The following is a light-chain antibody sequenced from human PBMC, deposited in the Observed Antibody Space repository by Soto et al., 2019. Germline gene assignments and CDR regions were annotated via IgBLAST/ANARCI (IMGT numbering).Light chain of an antibody. V-gene: IGLV1-44*01. CDR2: SSN. J-gene: IGLJ1*01. Sequence: QSVLTQPPSASGTPGQRVTISCSGSSSNIGSNTVNWYQQLPGTAPKLLIYSSNQRPSGVPDRFSGSKSGTSASLAISGLQSDDEADYYCATWDDSLNGYVFGTGTRSPS. CDR1: SSNIGSNT. CDR3: ATWDDSLNGYV.